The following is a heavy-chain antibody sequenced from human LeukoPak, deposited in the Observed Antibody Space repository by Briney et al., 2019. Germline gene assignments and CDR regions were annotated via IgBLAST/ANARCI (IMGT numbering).Heavy chain of an antibody. CDR1: GFTFSVYW. J-gene: IGHJ4*02. V-gene: IGHV3-7*05. CDR2: IKEDGSEK. CDR3: ARDRAGRYGGDFDY. Sequence: GGSLRLSCGASGFTFSVYWMTWVRQAPGKGLEWVANIKEDGSEKFYVDSVKGRFTISRDNAKDSLYLQMNSLRAEDTAVYYCARDRAGRYGGDFDYWGQGTLVTVSS. D-gene: IGHD1-26*01.